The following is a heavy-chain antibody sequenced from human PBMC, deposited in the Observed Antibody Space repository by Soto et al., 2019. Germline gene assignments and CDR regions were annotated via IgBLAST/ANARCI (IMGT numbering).Heavy chain of an antibody. Sequence: EVQLLESGGGLVQPGGSLRLSCAASGFTFNNYAISRVRQAPGKGLEWVSTITGSGDSAYYADSVKGRFIISRDNSKNTLYMQMHSLGAEDSAIYYCAKGRGTNYYYHMDVWGGGTTVTVSS. V-gene: IGHV3-23*01. D-gene: IGHD1-26*01. CDR2: ITGSGDSA. J-gene: IGHJ6*03. CDR1: GFTFNNYA. CDR3: AKGRGTNYYYHMDV.